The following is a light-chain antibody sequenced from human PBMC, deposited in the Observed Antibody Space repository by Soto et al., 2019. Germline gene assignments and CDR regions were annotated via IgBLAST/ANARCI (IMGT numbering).Light chain of an antibody. Sequence: QAVVNQPPSASGTPGQRVTISCSGSSSNIGSNYVYWYQQLPGTAPKLLIYRNNQRPSGVPDRFSGSKSGTSASLAISGLRSEDEADYYCAAWDDSLSVVFGTGTKLTVL. J-gene: IGLJ1*01. V-gene: IGLV1-47*01. CDR3: AAWDDSLSVV. CDR2: RNN. CDR1: SSNIGSNY.